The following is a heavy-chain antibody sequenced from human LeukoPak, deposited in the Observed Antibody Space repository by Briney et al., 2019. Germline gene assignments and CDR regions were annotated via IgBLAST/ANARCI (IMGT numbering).Heavy chain of an antibody. V-gene: IGHV3-53*01. CDR1: GFTVSSNY. Sequence: GGSLRLSCAASGFTVSSNYMSWVRQAPGKGLEWVSVIYSGGSTYYADSVKGRFTISRDNSKNTLYLQMNSLRAEDTAVYYCANRPVPAARRVDYWGQGTLVTVSS. D-gene: IGHD2-2*01. CDR3: ANRPVPAARRVDY. J-gene: IGHJ4*02. CDR2: IYSGGST.